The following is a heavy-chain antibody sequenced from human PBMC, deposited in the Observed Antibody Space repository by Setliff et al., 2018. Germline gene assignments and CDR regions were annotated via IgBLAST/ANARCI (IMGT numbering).Heavy chain of an antibody. CDR2: INLNTGNT. Sequence: ASVKVSCKASGFSFSDYLMNWMRQTPDQRLEWMGRINLNTGNTFYAQEFQGRVTLTRDASISTAYMELTGLRYDDTAIYYCARDTLALKDITLFDYWGQGTLVTVSS. V-gene: IGHV1-2*02. CDR3: ARDTLALKDITLFDY. CDR1: GFSFSDYL. D-gene: IGHD5-12*01. J-gene: IGHJ4*02.